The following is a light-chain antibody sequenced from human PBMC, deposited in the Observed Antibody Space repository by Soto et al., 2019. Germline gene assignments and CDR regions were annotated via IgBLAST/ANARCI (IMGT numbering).Light chain of an antibody. J-gene: IGKJ4*01. V-gene: IGKV3-20*01. CDR3: QQYGGSPRVS. Sequence: EIVLTQSPGARSLSPGERATLSCRASQSVSDNYLAWYHQKPGQAPRLLIYGASIRATGIPDRFSGSGSGADFTLTISRLEPEDFAVYYCQQYGGSPRVSFGGGTKVEIK. CDR2: GAS. CDR1: QSVSDNY.